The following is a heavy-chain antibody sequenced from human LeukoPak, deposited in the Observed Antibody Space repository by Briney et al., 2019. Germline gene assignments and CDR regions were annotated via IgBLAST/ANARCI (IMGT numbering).Heavy chain of an antibody. J-gene: IGHJ1*01. CDR3: ARERFGSC. D-gene: IGHD6-13*01. V-gene: IGHV3-48*03. Sequence: PGGSLRLSCTASGFTFSGYEMNWVRQAPGKGLEWVSYISKHWNSIYYADSVKGRFTISRDNAKNSLYLQMNSLRAEDMAVYYCARERFGSCWGQGTLVSVSS. CDR1: GFTFSGYE. CDR2: ISKHWNSI.